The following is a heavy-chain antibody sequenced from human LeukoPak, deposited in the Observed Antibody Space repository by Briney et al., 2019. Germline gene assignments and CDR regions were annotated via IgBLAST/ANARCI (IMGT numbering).Heavy chain of an antibody. Sequence: PGGSLRLSCAASGFTFSSYSMNWVRQAPGKGLEWVSSISSSSSYIYYADSVKGRFTISRDNAKNSLYLQMNSLRAEDTAVYHCARDLSGYGYFDYWGQGTLVTVSS. CDR3: ARDLSGYGYFDY. V-gene: IGHV3-21*01. CDR1: GFTFSSYS. CDR2: ISSSSSYI. J-gene: IGHJ4*02. D-gene: IGHD3-22*01.